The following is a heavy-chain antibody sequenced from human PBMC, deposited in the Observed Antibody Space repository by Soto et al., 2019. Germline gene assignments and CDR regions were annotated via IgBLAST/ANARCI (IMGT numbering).Heavy chain of an antibody. V-gene: IGHV4-59*01. CDR2: IYYSGST. J-gene: IGHJ6*02. D-gene: IGHD3-10*01. CDR3: ARDTPRYYYGSGSYYNIGYYYYYGMDV. Sequence: LSLTCTVSGGSISSYYWSWIRQPPGKGLEWIGYIYYSGSTNYNPSLKSRVTISVDTSKNQFSLKLSSVTAADTAVYYCARDTPRYYYGSGSYYNIGYYYYYGMDVWGQGTTVTVS. CDR1: GGSISSYY.